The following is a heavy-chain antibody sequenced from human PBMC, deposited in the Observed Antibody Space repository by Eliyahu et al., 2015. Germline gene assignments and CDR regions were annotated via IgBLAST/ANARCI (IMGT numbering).Heavy chain of an antibody. Sequence: QVQLVESGGDVVQPGRSLRLSCAASGFPFSXXAXXWVRQAPGKGLEWVAVISYDGSNKYYADSVKGRFTISRDNSKNTLYLQMNSLRAEDTAVYYCARDFFIAVAGTLGGYYGMDVWGQGTTVTVSS. CDR1: GFPFSXXA. V-gene: IGHV3-30*16. CDR3: ARDFFIAVAGTLGGYYGMDV. CDR2: ISYDGSNK. D-gene: IGHD6-19*01. J-gene: IGHJ6*02.